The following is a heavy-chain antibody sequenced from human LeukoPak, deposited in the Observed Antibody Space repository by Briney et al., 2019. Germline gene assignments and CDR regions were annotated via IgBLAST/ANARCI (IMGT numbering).Heavy chain of an antibody. CDR3: AGDYYGMDV. CDR1: GFTFSSYA. CDR2: ISYDGSNK. J-gene: IGHJ6*02. Sequence: GRSLRLSCAASGFTFSSYAMHWVRQAPGKGLEWVAVISYDGSNKYYADSVRGRFTISRDNAKNTLYLQMNSLSAEDTAVYYCAGDYYGMDVWGQGTTVTVSS. V-gene: IGHV3-30-3*01.